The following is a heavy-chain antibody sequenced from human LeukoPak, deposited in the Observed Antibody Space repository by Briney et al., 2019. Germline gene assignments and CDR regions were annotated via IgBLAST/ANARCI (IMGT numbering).Heavy chain of an antibody. CDR3: AREILAYCGGDCYSAPFDY. J-gene: IGHJ4*02. CDR1: GGSISSDDYY. V-gene: IGHV4-30-4*01. CDR2: IHYRGNT. D-gene: IGHD2-21*02. Sequence: SQTPSLTCTVSGGSISSDDYYWSWLRQPPGKGLQWIGYIHYRGNTYYNPSLKSRVTISVDTSKSQFSLKLNSVTAADTAVYYCAREILAYCGGDCYSAPFDYWGQGTLVTVSS.